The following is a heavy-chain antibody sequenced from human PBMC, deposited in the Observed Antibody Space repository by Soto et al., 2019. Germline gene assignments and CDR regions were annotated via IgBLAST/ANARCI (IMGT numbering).Heavy chain of an antibody. Sequence: QVQLVQSGAEVKKPGSSVKVSCKASGGTFSSYAISWVRQAPGQGLEWMGGIIPIFGTANYAQKFQGRVTXXAXEXXSTAYMELSSLRSEDTAVYYCARGYNGDYRDAFDIWGQGTMVTVSS. D-gene: IGHD4-17*01. CDR3: ARGYNGDYRDAFDI. J-gene: IGHJ3*02. CDR1: GGTFSSYA. CDR2: IIPIFGTA. V-gene: IGHV1-69*12.